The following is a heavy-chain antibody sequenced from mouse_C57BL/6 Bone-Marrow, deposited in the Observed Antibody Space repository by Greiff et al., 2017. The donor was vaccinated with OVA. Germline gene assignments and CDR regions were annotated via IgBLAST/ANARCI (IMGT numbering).Heavy chain of an antibody. CDR1: GYTFTSYW. CDR3: ARYGYGAGPYFDY. D-gene: IGHD2-2*01. CDR2: INPSNGGT. Sequence: QVQLQQSGTELVKPGASVKLSCKASGYTFTSYWMHWVKQRPGQGLEWIGNINPSNGGTNYNEKFKSKATLTVDKSSSTAYMQLSSLTSEDSAVYYCARYGYGAGPYFDYWGQGTTLTVSS. V-gene: IGHV1-53*01. J-gene: IGHJ2*01.